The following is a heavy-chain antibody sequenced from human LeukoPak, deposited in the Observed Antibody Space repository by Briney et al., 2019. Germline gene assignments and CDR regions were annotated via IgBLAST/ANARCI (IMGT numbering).Heavy chain of an antibody. D-gene: IGHD3-9*01. CDR3: ARGGGILTGYPCNYNWFDP. Sequence: SETLSLTCTVSGGSISSYYWSWIRQPPGKGLEWIGYIYYSGSTNYNPSLKSRVTISVDTSKNQFSLKLSSVTAADTAVYYCARGGGILTGYPCNYNWFDPWGQGTLVTVSS. V-gene: IGHV4-59*01. CDR2: IYYSGST. CDR1: GGSISSYY. J-gene: IGHJ5*02.